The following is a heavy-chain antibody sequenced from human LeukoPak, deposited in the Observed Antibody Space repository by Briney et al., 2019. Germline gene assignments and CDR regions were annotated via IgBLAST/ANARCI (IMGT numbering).Heavy chain of an antibody. J-gene: IGHJ5*02. Sequence: GASVKVSCKASGYTFTGYYMHWVRQAPGQGLEWMGWINPNSGGTNYAQKFQGRVTMTRDTSISTAYMELSSLRSEDTAVYYCAREDYGDYAGGWFDPWGQGTLVTVPS. CDR1: GYTFTGYY. CDR3: AREDYGDYAGGWFDP. CDR2: INPNSGGT. V-gene: IGHV1-2*02. D-gene: IGHD4-17*01.